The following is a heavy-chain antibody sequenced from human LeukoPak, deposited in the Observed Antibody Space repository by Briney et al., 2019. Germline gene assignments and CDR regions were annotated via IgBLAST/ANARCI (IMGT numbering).Heavy chain of an antibody. CDR1: GFTFSSYS. J-gene: IGHJ4*02. V-gene: IGHV3-21*01. D-gene: IGHD3-22*01. Sequence: GGSLRLSCAASGFTFSSYSMNWVRQAPGKGLEWVSSISSSSSYIYYADSVKGRFTISRDNAKNSLYLQMNGLRAEDTAVYYCARDYDSSGYYLLPDYWGQGTLVTVSS. CDR2: ISSSSSYI. CDR3: ARDYDSSGYYLLPDY.